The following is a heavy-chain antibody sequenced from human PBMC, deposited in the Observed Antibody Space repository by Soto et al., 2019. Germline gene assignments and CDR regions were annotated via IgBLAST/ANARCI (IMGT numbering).Heavy chain of an antibody. CDR1: GVTFSSYA. Sequence: QVHLVQSGAEVKKPWSSVKVSCKAAGVTFSSYAISWVRQAPGQGREWMGGIIPIFGTANYAQKFQGRVTITADESTSTAYMELSSLRSEDTAVYYCARDRPAGGDCYYWGQGTLVTVSS. CDR2: IIPIFGTA. J-gene: IGHJ4*02. D-gene: IGHD2-21*02. CDR3: ARDRPAGGDCYY. V-gene: IGHV1-69*01.